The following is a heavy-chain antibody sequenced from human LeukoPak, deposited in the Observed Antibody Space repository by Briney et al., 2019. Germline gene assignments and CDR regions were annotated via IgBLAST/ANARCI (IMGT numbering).Heavy chain of an antibody. V-gene: IGHV3-23*01. CDR2: VSGSGAST. J-gene: IGHJ4*02. CDR3: AKDPRRFDY. Sequence: GGSLTLFCAASGFTFSSYAMSWARHAPGKGLEGVSVVSGSGASTYYADSVKGRFTISRDNSKNTLYLQMNSLRAEDTAVYYCAKDPRRFDYWGQGTLVTVSS. CDR1: GFTFSSYA.